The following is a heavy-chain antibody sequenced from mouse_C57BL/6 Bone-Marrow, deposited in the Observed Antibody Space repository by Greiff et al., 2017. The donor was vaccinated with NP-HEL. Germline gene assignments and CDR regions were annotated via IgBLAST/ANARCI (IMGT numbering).Heavy chain of an antibody. CDR1: GYTFTEYT. V-gene: IGHV1-62-2*01. CDR2: IYPGGGSR. J-gene: IGHJ4*01. CDR3: ARHGYGSYYAMDY. Sequence: QVQLKQSGAELVKPGASVKLSCKASGYTFTEYTIHWVKQRPGQGLEWIGGIYPGGGSRKYNEKFKDKATLTADKTTSTVYMELSRLTSEDSAVYFCARHGYGSYYAMDYWGHGASVTVSS. D-gene: IGHD2-1*01.